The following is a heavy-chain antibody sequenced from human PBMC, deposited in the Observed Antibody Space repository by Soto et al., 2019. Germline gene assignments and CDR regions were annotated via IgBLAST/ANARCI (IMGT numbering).Heavy chain of an antibody. CDR3: ARALLRYGDYLRLAGTETTYYYYGMDV. CDR1: GFTFSSYA. Sequence: QVQLVESGGGVVQPGRSLRLSCAASGFTFSSYAMHWVRQAPGKGLEWVAVISYDGSNKYYADSVKGRFTISRDNSKNTLYLEMNSLRAEDTAVYYCARALLRYGDYLRLAGTETTYYYYGMDVWGQGTTVTVSS. D-gene: IGHD4-17*01. J-gene: IGHJ6*02. V-gene: IGHV3-30-3*01. CDR2: ISYDGSNK.